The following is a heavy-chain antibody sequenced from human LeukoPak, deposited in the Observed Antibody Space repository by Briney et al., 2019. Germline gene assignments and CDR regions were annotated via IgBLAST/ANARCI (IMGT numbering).Heavy chain of an antibody. J-gene: IGHJ6*03. CDR2: IIPIFGTA. CDR3: AREMVRGAADYYYYYMGV. D-gene: IGHD3-10*01. Sequence: ASVKVSCKASGGTFSSYAISWVRQAPGQGLEWMGGIIPIFGTANYAQKFQGRVTITADKSTSTAYMELRSLRSDDTAVYYCAREMVRGAADYYYYYMGVWGKGTTVTVSS. V-gene: IGHV1-69*06. CDR1: GGTFSSYA.